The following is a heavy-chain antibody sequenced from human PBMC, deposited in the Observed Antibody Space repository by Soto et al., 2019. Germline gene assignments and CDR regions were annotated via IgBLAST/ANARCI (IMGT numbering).Heavy chain of an antibody. V-gene: IGHV4-34*01. CDR1: GGSFSGYY. Sequence: PSETLSLTCAVYGGSFSGYYWTWIRQPPGTGLEWIGEINHSGSTNYNPSLKSRVTISVDTSKNQFSLKLTSVTVADTAVYYCARDKITGHFDYWGQGTLVTVS. J-gene: IGHJ4*02. CDR2: INHSGST. D-gene: IGHD2-8*02. CDR3: ARDKITGHFDY.